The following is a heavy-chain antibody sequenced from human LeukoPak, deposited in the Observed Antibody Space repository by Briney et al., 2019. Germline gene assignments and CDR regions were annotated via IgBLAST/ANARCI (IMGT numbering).Heavy chain of an antibody. D-gene: IGHD2-21*02. CDR1: GFTFSGYG. V-gene: IGHV3-30*18. CDR3: AKDSCGGDCYSLDY. Sequence: PGGSLRLSCAASGFTFSGYGMHWVRQAPGKGLEWVAIISYDGSHKYYADSVKGRFTISRDSSKNTLYLQMNSLRAEDTAVYYCAKDSCGGDCYSLDYWGQGTLVTVSS. CDR2: ISYDGSHK. J-gene: IGHJ4*02.